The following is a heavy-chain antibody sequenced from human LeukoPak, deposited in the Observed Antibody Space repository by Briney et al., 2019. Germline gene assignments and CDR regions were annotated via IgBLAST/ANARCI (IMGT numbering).Heavy chain of an antibody. D-gene: IGHD1-26*01. V-gene: IGHV1-69*04. CDR1: GGTFSSYA. Sequence: ASVKVSCRASGGTFSSYAISWVRQAHGQGVEWMGRIIPILGIANYAQKFQGRVTITADKSTSTAYMELSSLRSEDTAVYYCARANSGIVGATTVDYWGQGTLVTVSS. CDR2: IIPILGIA. CDR3: ARANSGIVGATTVDY. J-gene: IGHJ4*02.